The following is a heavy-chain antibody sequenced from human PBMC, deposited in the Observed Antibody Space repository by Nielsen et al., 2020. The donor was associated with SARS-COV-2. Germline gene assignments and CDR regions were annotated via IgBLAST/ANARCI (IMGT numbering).Heavy chain of an antibody. CDR2: ISWNSGSI. CDR3: ARGRRVGTTLFEY. V-gene: IGHV3-9*01. CDR1: GFTFDDYA. Sequence: SLKISCAASGFTFDDYAMHWVRQAPGKGLEWVSGISWNSGSIGYADSVKGRFTISRDNAKNSLYLQMNSLRAEDTALYYCARGRRVGTTLFEYWGQGTLVTVSS. J-gene: IGHJ4*02. D-gene: IGHD1-14*01.